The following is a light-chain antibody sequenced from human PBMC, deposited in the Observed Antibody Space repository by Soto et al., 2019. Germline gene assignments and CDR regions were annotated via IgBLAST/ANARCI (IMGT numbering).Light chain of an antibody. V-gene: IGKV1-27*01. J-gene: IGKJ2*01. CDR1: QGISSY. CDR2: AAS. CDR3: QKYNSAPQP. Sequence: DIQMTQSPSSLSASVGDRVTITCRASQGISSYLAWYQQKPGNVPKLLIYAASTLQSGVPSRFSGSGSGTDFTLTISSLQPEDVATYYCQKYNSAPQPFGQGTKLEIK.